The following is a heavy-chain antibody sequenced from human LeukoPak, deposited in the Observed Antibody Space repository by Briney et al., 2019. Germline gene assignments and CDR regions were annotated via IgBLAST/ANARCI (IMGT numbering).Heavy chain of an antibody. CDR3: ARKRATVTTWYFDL. V-gene: IGHV4-59*01. J-gene: IGHJ2*01. CDR2: IYYSGST. D-gene: IGHD4-17*01. CDR1: GGSFSGYY. Sequence: SETLSLTCAVYGGSFSGYYWSWIRQPPGKGLEWIGYIYYSGSTNYIPSLKSRVTISVDTSKNQFSLKLSSVTAADTAVYYCARKRATVTTWYFDLWGRGTLVTVSS.